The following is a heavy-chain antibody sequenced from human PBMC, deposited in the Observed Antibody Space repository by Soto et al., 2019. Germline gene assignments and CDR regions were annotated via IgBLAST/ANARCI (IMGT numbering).Heavy chain of an antibody. CDR1: GYTFTSYA. V-gene: IGHV1-3*01. CDR2: INAGNGNT. CDR3: ARVALNLIVELLPLFY. D-gene: IGHD3-10*01. J-gene: IGHJ4*02. Sequence: ASVKVSCKASGYTFTSYAMHWVRQAPGQRLEWMGWINAGNGNTKYSQKFQGRVTITRDTSASTAYMELSSLRSEDTAVYYCARVALNLIVELLPLFYWGQGSLVTVS.